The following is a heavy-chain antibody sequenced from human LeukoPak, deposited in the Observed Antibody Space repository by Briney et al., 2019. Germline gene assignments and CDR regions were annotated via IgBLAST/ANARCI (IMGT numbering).Heavy chain of an antibody. V-gene: IGHV5-51*01. CDR3: ATPQYSSSWAY. CDR1: GYSFTSYW. J-gene: IGHJ4*02. CDR2: IYPGDSDT. Sequence: PGGSLRLSCKGSGYSFTSYWIGWVRQMPGKGLEWMGIIYPGDSDTRYSPSFQGQVTISADKSISTAYLQWSSLKASDTAMYYCATPQYSSSWAYWGQGTLVTVSS. D-gene: IGHD6-13*01.